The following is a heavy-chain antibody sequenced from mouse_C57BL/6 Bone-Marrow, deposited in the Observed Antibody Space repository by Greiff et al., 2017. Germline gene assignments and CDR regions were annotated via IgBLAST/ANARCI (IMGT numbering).Heavy chain of an antibody. V-gene: IGHV1-81*01. Sequence: QVQLQQSGAELARPGASVKLSCKASGYTFTSYGISWVKQRTGQGLEWIGEIYPRSGNTYYNEAFKGKATLTADKSSSTAYMELRSLTSEDSAVYFCARDYYGSDWYFDVWGTGTTVTGSS. D-gene: IGHD1-1*01. CDR3: ARDYYGSDWYFDV. CDR2: IYPRSGNT. J-gene: IGHJ1*03. CDR1: GYTFTSYG.